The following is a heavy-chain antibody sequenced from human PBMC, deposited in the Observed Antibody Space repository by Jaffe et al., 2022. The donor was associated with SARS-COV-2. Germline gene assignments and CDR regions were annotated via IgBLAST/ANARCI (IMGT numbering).Heavy chain of an antibody. CDR2: IIPIFGTA. J-gene: IGHJ5*02. CDR3: ARDSLIVVVPAANRWFDP. V-gene: IGHV1-69*01. Sequence: QVQLVQSGAEVKKPGSSVKVSCKASGGTFSSYAISWVRQAPGQGLEWMGGIIPIFGTANYAQKFQGRVTITADESTSTAYMELSSLRSEDTAVYYCARDSLIVVVPAANRWFDPWGQGTLVTVSS. D-gene: IGHD2-2*01. CDR1: GGTFSSYA.